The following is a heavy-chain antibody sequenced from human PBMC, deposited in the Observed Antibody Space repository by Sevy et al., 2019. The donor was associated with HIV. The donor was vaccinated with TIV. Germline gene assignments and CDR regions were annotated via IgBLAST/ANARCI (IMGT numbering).Heavy chain of an antibody. Sequence: GGSLRLSCTASGFIFNSYVISWVRQAPGKGLEWVSTISGSGGSTYYAESVKGRLTVSRDNSKNTVYLQMDSLRDEDTAVYYCAKGSRSGYLSWGQGTLVTVSS. V-gene: IGHV3-23*01. CDR3: AKGSRSGYLS. D-gene: IGHD3-3*01. CDR2: ISGSGGST. CDR1: GFIFNSYV. J-gene: IGHJ5*02.